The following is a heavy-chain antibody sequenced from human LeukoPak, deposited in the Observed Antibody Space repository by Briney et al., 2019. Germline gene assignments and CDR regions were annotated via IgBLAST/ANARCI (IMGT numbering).Heavy chain of an antibody. V-gene: IGHV4-31*03. Sequence: SETLSLTCTVSGGSISSGGYYWSWIRQHPGKGLEWIGYIYYSGSTYYNPSLKSRVTISVDTSKNQFSLKLSSVTAADTAVYYCAGDVASGYSSAFDIWGQGTMVTVSS. CDR2: IYYSGST. CDR3: AGDVASGYSSAFDI. D-gene: IGHD5-18*01. CDR1: GGSISSGGYY. J-gene: IGHJ3*02.